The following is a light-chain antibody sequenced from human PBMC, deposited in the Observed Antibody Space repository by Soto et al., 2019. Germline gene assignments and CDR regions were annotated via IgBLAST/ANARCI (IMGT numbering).Light chain of an antibody. CDR1: QIVNTF. CDR2: GAS. Sequence: EIVLTQSPATLSLSPVARATLSCSASQIVNTFLVWYQQRPGQAPRLLIYGASTRATGIPARFSGSGSGTEFTLTISSLQSEDFAVYYCQQYNNWPAITCGKGTRREIK. CDR3: QQYNNWPAIT. V-gene: IGKV3D-15*01. J-gene: IGKJ5*01.